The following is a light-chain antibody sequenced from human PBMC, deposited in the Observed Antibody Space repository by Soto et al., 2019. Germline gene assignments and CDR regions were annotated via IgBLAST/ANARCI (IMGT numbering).Light chain of an antibody. CDR1: QTISSW. Sequence: DIQMTQSPSTLSGSVGDRVTITCRASQTISSWLAWYQQKPGKAPKLLIYKASTLKSGVPSRFSRSGSGTEFTLTIRSLQPYDFATYYCQPYNSYSEAVGQGTKVDIK. V-gene: IGKV1-5*03. J-gene: IGKJ1*01. CDR2: KAS. CDR3: QPYNSYSEA.